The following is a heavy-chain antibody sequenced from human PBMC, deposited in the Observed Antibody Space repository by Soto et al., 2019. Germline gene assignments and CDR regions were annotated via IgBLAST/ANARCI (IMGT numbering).Heavy chain of an antibody. J-gene: IGHJ4*02. V-gene: IGHV3-72*01. CDR3: ASGYCSRGSCYSSPGNY. CDR1: GFTFSDHY. D-gene: IGHD2-15*01. CDR2: IRNKANSYTT. Sequence: EVQLVESGGGLVQPGGSLRLSCAASGFTFSDHYMDWVRQAPGKGLEWVGRIRNKANSYTTYYAASVKGRFTTSRDDSKNSLNLQTISVKPEDTALYYCASGYCSRGSCYSSPGNYWGQGTLVTVSS.